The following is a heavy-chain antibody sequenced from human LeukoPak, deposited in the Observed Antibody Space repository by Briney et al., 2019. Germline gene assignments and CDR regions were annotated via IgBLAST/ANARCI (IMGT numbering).Heavy chain of an antibody. Sequence: SVKVSCKASGGTFSSYAISWARQAPGQGLEWMGRIIPILGIANYAQKFQGRVTITADKSTSTAYMELSSLRSEDTAVYYCARDMGCSSTSCYRLFFDYWGQGTLVTVSS. D-gene: IGHD2-2*01. J-gene: IGHJ4*02. CDR2: IIPILGIA. CDR3: ARDMGCSSTSCYRLFFDY. CDR1: GGTFSSYA. V-gene: IGHV1-69*04.